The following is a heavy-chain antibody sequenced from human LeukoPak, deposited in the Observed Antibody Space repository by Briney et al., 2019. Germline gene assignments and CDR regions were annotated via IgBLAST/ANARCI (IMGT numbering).Heavy chain of an antibody. V-gene: IGHV1-8*03. CDR3: ATAFWSGYYGSY. D-gene: IGHD3-3*01. CDR2: MNPNSGNT. CDR1: GYTFTGYY. Sequence: ASVKVSCKASGYTFTGYYMHWVRQATGQGLEWMGWMNPNSGNTGYAQKFQGRVTITRNTSISTAYMELSSLRSEDTAVYYCATAFWSGYYGSYWGQGTLVTVSS. J-gene: IGHJ4*02.